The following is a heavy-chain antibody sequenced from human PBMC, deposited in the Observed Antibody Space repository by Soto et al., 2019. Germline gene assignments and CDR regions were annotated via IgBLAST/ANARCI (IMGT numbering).Heavy chain of an antibody. J-gene: IGHJ4*02. CDR3: ARAKAPGVVGAFDY. Sequence: GGSLRLSCAASGFTFSSYDMYWVRQATGKGLEWVSAIGTAGDPYYPGSVKGRFTISRENAKNSLYLQMNSLRAGDTAVYYCARAKAPGVVGAFDYWGQGTLVTVSS. D-gene: IGHD1-26*01. CDR1: GFTFSSYD. CDR2: IGTAGDP. V-gene: IGHV3-13*05.